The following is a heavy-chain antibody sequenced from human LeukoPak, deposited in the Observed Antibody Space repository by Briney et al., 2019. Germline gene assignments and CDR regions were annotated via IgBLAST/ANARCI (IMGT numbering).Heavy chain of an antibody. Sequence: SETLSLTCTVSGGSISSGSYYWSWIRQPAGKGLEWIGRIYTSGSTNYNPSLKSRVTISVDTSKNRFSLKLSSVTAADTAVYYCAGSGSYTFDYWGQGTLVTVSS. D-gene: IGHD1-26*01. V-gene: IGHV4-61*02. CDR1: GGSISSGSYY. CDR2: IYTSGST. J-gene: IGHJ4*02. CDR3: AGSGSYTFDY.